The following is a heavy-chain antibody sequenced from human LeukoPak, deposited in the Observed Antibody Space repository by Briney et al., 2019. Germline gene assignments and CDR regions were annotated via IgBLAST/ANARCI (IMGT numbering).Heavy chain of an antibody. J-gene: IGHJ6*02. CDR2: ISGSGGST. CDR3: ARDIVVVPAAISYYYYGMDV. Sequence: GGSLRLSCAASGFTFSSYAMSWVRQAPGKGLEWVSAISGSGGSTYYADSVKGRFTISRDNSKNTLYLQMNSLRAEDTAVYYCARDIVVVPAAISYYYYGMDVWGQGTTVTVSS. V-gene: IGHV3-23*01. CDR1: GFTFSSYA. D-gene: IGHD2-2*01.